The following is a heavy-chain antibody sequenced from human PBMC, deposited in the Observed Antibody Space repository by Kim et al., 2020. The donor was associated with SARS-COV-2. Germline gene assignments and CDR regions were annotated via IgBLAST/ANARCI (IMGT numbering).Heavy chain of an antibody. V-gene: IGHV3-48*02. CDR3: VRDRMGGASDM. CDR2: ITKSRTTI. CDR1: GFTFSAYD. Sequence: GGSLRLSCATSGFTFSAYDMNWVRQAPGKGLEWHSFITKSRTTINYADPVEGRFTIFRDNVKNSLFPQLHSLRDEDTALYYRVRDRMGGASDMRGQGTMV. D-gene: IGHD3-16*01. J-gene: IGHJ3*02.